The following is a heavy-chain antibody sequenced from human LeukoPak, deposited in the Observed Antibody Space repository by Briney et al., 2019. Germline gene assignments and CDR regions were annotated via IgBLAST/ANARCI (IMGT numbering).Heavy chain of an antibody. Sequence: SETLSLTCAVYGGSFSGYYWSWIRQPPGKGLEWIGEISHSGSTNYNPSLKSRVTISVDTSKTQFSLKLNSVTAADTAVYYCARGRVSPYYFDKWGQGTLVTVSS. CDR1: GGSFSGYY. CDR2: ISHSGST. D-gene: IGHD5/OR15-5a*01. CDR3: ARGRVSPYYFDK. J-gene: IGHJ4*02. V-gene: IGHV4-34*01.